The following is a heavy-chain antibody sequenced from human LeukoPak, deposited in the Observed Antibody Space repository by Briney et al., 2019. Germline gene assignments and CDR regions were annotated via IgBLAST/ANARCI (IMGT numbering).Heavy chain of an antibody. D-gene: IGHD3-22*01. Sequence: PGGSLRLSCAASGFTFSSYAMSWVRQAPGKGLEWVSAISGSGGSTYYADSVRGRFTISRDNSKNTLYLQMNSLRAEDTAVYYCAKGLGSSGYLFDYWGQGTLVTVSS. V-gene: IGHV3-23*01. CDR1: GFTFSSYA. CDR2: ISGSGGST. CDR3: AKGLGSSGYLFDY. J-gene: IGHJ4*02.